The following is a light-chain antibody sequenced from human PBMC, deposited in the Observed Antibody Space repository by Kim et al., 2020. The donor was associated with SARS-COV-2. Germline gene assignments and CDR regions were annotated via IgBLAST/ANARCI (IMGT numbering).Light chain of an antibody. CDR3: ASWDDSLNGWV. CDR2: NNR. CDR1: SSRLGSDT. J-gene: IGLJ3*02. Sequence: GQRFIIAFSGSSSRLGSDTVSWYQRLPGAAPKLLIYNNRQRPSGVPDRFSGSKSGTSASLAISGLQSEDEADYYCASWDDSLNGWVFGGGTQLTVL. V-gene: IGLV1-44*01.